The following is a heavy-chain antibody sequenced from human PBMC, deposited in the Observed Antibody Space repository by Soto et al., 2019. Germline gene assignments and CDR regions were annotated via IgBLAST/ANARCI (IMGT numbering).Heavy chain of an antibody. CDR2: INPNSGDT. J-gene: IGHJ5*02. CDR1: GYTFTGYY. D-gene: IGHD4-17*01. Sequence: ASVKVSCKASGYTFTGYYMHWVRQAPGQGLEWMGWINPNSGDTNYAQKFQGWVTMTRDTSISTAYMELSRLRSDDTAVYYCARDKHGDYVGEVYNWFDPWGQGTLVTVSS. V-gene: IGHV1-2*04. CDR3: ARDKHGDYVGEVYNWFDP.